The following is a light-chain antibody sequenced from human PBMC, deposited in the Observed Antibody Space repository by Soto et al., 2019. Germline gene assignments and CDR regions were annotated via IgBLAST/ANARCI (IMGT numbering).Light chain of an antibody. CDR3: QQYMSSVT. CDR1: QSVDTTF. CDR2: GAY. Sequence: EIVLTQSPGSLSLSPGQRATLSCRASQSVDTTFFAWYQKKPGQAPRLLIYGAYKWATGIPDRFSGSGSGTDFTLIISRQEPEDLAVYYFQQYMSSVTFGQGTKVEIK. V-gene: IGKV3-20*01. J-gene: IGKJ1*01.